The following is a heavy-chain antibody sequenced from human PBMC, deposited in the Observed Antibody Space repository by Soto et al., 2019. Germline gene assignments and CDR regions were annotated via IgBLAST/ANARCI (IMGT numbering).Heavy chain of an antibody. J-gene: IGHJ4*01. CDR2: VKSKADGGSG. D-gene: IGHD1-26*01. CDR1: GFPFNNAW. V-gene: IGHV3-15*07. CDR3: TTDSRTTLPEIRFDY. Sequence: PGGSLRLSCAASGFPFNNAWINWVRQVPGMGLEWVGRVKSKADGGSGDYAAPVKGRFVVSRDDSKDIVYLQMNSLKIEDTGVYYCTTDSRTTLPEIRFDYWGHGTQVTVSS.